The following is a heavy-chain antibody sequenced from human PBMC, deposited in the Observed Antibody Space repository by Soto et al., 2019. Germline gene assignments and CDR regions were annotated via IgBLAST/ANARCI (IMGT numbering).Heavy chain of an antibody. J-gene: IGHJ4*02. D-gene: IGHD3-22*01. CDR2: IYPTDSDT. Sequence: GESLKISCSGSGYSFANYWIGWVRQMPGKGLEWMGIIYPTDSDTRYSPSFQGQVTISADKSISTAYLQCNSLKASDTAIYFCARGDSSDYSTAKPADYWGQGTLVTVSS. V-gene: IGHV5-51*01. CDR3: ARGDSSDYSTAKPADY. CDR1: GYSFANYW.